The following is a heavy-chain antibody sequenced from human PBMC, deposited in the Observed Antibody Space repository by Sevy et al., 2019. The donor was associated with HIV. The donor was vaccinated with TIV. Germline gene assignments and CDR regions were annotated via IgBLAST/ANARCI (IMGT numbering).Heavy chain of an antibody. Sequence: ASVKVSCKASGYTFTSYAMNWVRQAPGQGLEWMGWINTNTGNPTYAQGFTGRFVFSLDTSVSTAYLQISSLKAEDTAVYYCAGDLSEYGDYYFDYWGQGTLVTVSS. J-gene: IGHJ4*02. CDR1: GYTFTSYA. CDR2: INTNTGNP. V-gene: IGHV7-4-1*02. D-gene: IGHD4-17*01. CDR3: AGDLSEYGDYYFDY.